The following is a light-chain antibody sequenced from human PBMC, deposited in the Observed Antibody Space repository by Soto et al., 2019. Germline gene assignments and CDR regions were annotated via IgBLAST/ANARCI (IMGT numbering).Light chain of an antibody. V-gene: IGLV2-8*01. Sequence: QSALTQPPSASGSPGQTVTISCTGTSSDVGGYNYVSWYQQHPGKAPKLLIYEVSKRPSGVPDRFSGSKSDNTASLTVSGLQAEDEADYYCSSSAGSTNSVFGTGTKVTVL. J-gene: IGLJ1*01. CDR2: EVS. CDR1: SSDVGGYNY. CDR3: SSSAGSTNSV.